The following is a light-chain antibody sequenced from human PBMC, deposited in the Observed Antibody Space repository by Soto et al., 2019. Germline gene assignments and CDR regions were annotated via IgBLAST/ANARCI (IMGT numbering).Light chain of an antibody. V-gene: IGKV3-20*01. CDR3: QQFSSYPLT. CDR1: QSVSSN. Sequence: IVMSQSPATVSVSHGERATLSCRASQSVSSNLAWYQQKPGQAPRLLIYGASSRATGIPDRFSGSGSGTDFTLTISRLEPEDFAVYYCQQFSSYPLTFGGGTKM. J-gene: IGKJ4*01. CDR2: GAS.